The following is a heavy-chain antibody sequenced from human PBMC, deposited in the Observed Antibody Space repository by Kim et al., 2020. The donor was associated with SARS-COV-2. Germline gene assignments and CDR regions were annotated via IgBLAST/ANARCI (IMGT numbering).Heavy chain of an antibody. Sequence: SETLSLTCAVYGGSFSGYYWSWIRQPPGKGLEWIGEINHSGSTNYNPSLKSRVTISVDTSKNQFSLKLSSVTAADTAVYYCARVGHDSSGYYWVGYYYYGMDVWGQGTTVTVSS. V-gene: IGHV4-34*01. J-gene: IGHJ6*02. D-gene: IGHD3-22*01. CDR2: INHSGST. CDR3: ARVGHDSSGYYWVGYYYYGMDV. CDR1: GGSFSGYY.